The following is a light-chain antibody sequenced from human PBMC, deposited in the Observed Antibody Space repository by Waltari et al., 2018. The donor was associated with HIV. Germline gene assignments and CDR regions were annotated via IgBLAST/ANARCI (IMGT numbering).Light chain of an antibody. V-gene: IGKV1-16*01. CDR1: QDMRNY. CDR2: AAS. CDR3: QQYKTYPRT. Sequence: DLHMTQSPSSLSASVGDTITIRCRASQDMRNYLAWFKQNPGKAPTSLIYAASRLQDGGPSRFSGSGSGTDFTLTISSLQPEDFATYYCQQYKTYPRTFGHGTTVEI. J-gene: IGKJ1*01.